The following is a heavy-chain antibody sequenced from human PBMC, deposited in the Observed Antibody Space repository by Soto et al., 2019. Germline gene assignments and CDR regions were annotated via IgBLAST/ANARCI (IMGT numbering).Heavy chain of an antibody. Sequence: QVQLVQSGAEVKKPGSPVKVSCKASGGTFSSYAISWVRQAPGQGLEWMGGILPIFGTANYARKFQGRVTITADRSTSTAYMELSSLRSEDTAVYYCARANTLTVHCGSVSCPRMDVWGQGTTVTVSS. V-gene: IGHV1-69*06. CDR3: ARANTLTVHCGSVSCPRMDV. J-gene: IGHJ6*02. CDR2: ILPIFGTA. D-gene: IGHD2-2*01. CDR1: GGTFSSYA.